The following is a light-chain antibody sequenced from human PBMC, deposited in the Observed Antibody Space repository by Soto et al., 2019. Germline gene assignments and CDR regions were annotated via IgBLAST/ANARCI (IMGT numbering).Light chain of an antibody. Sequence: QSVLTQSPSASTSLGASVKLTCTLSSGHSSYAIAWHQQQPEKGPRYLMKLNSDGSHSKGDGIPDRFSGSSSGAERYLTISSPQSEDEADYYCQTWGTGTKRVFGGGTKLTVL. V-gene: IGLV4-69*01. J-gene: IGLJ2*01. CDR1: SGHSSYA. CDR3: QTWGTGTKRV. CDR2: LNSDGSH.